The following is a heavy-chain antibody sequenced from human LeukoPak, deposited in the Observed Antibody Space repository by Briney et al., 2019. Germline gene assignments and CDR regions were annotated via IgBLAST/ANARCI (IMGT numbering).Heavy chain of an antibody. CDR3: VKNNGWFHLAQ. CDR2: IKTDGSET. D-gene: IGHD6-19*01. CDR1: GFNFRDHW. J-gene: IGHJ4*02. V-gene: IGHV3-7*03. Sequence: PEGSLRLSCAASGFNFRDHWMDWVRQAPGKGLEWVGHIKTDGSETYYLDSLRGRFSISRDNTNNALYLQMNSLRVEDTAVYYCVKNNGWFHLAQWGQGTLVTVSS.